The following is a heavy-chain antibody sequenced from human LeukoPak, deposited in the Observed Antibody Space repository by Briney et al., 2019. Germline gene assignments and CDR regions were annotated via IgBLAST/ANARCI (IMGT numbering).Heavy chain of an antibody. D-gene: IGHD3-9*01. CDR2: INHSGST. Sequence: SETLSLTCGVYGVSFRGYYWTWIRQPPGKGLEWIGEINHSGSTNYNPSLKSRVTISVDTSKNQFSLKLSSVTAADTAVYYCARGGTVTGYATTPWGQGTLVTVSS. CDR3: ARGGTVTGYATTP. V-gene: IGHV4-34*01. CDR1: GVSFRGYY. J-gene: IGHJ5*02.